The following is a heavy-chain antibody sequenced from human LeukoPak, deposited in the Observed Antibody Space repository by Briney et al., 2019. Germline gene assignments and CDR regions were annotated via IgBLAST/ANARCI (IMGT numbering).Heavy chain of an antibody. CDR1: GGSFSGYY. V-gene: IGHV4-34*01. CDR2: INHSGST. Sequence: SETLSLTCAVYGGSFSGYYWSWIRQPPGKGLEWIGEINHSGSTNYNPSLKSRVTISVDTSMNQFSLKLSSVTAADTAVYYCARMTVTGDSYFDYWGQGTLVTVSS. J-gene: IGHJ4*02. D-gene: IGHD4-17*01. CDR3: ARMTVTGDSYFDY.